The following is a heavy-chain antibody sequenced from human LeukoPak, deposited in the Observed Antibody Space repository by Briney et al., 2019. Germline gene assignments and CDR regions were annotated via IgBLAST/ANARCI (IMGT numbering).Heavy chain of an antibody. CDR2: IFYSGST. Sequence: SETLSLTCTVSGGSISSYYWSWIRQAPGKGLEWIGYIFYSGSTNYNPPLKSRVTISVDTSKNKFSLKVSSVTAADTAVYYCARSGYSYVNFWGQGTLVTVSS. V-gene: IGHV4-59*08. CDR3: ARSGYSYVNF. J-gene: IGHJ4*02. D-gene: IGHD5-18*01. CDR1: GGSISSYY.